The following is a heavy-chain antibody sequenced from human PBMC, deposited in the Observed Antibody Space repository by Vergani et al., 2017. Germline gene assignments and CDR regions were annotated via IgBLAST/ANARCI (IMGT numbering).Heavy chain of an antibody. J-gene: IGHJ6*02. D-gene: IGHD6-13*01. CDR2: IYYSGST. CDR1: GGSISSHY. CDR3: ARGPLSSSWPYYYYGMDV. Sequence: QVQLQESGPGLVKPSETLSLTCTVSGGSISSHYWSWIRQPPGKGLEWIGDIYYSGSTNYNPSLKSRVTISVDTSKNQFSLKLSSVTAADKAVYYCARGPLSSSWPYYYYGMDVWGQGTTVTVSS. V-gene: IGHV4-59*11.